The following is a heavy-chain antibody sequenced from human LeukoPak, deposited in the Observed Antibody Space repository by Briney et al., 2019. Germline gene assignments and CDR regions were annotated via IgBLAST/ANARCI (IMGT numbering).Heavy chain of an antibody. CDR3: ARWKYDHFDY. D-gene: IGHD1-1*01. CDR2: IYTSGST. J-gene: IGHJ4*02. V-gene: IGHV4-61*02. CDR1: GGSISSGSYY. Sequence: PSETLSLTCTVSGGSISSGSYYWSWIRQPAGKGLEWIGRIYTSGSTNYNPSLKSRVTISVDTSKNQFSLKLSSVTAADTAVYYCARWKYDHFDYWGQGTLVTVSS.